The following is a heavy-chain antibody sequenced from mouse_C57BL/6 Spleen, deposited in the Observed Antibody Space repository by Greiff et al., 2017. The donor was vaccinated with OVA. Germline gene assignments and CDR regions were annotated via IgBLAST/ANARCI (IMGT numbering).Heavy chain of an antibody. J-gene: IGHJ3*01. CDR2: INPGTGGT. CDR3: ARGYYGSSNWFAY. Sequence: VQLQQSGPELVKPGASVKLSCKASGYSFTSYYMTWVKQSPEKSLEWIGEINPGTGGTTYNQTFKAKATLTVDKSSSTAYMQLKSLTSEDSAVYYCARGYYGSSNWFAYWGQGTSVTVSA. V-gene: IGHV1-42*01. D-gene: IGHD1-1*01. CDR1: GYSFTSYY.